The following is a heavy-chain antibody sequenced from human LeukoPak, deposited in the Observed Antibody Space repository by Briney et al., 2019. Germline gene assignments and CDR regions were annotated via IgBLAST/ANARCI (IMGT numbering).Heavy chain of an antibody. J-gene: IGHJ4*02. V-gene: IGHV4-59*08. CDR1: GGSLSSYY. Sequence: SETLSLTCTLSGGSLSSYYWTWIRQPPGKELEWIGYIYKSVSTNYNPSLQSRVSMSVDTSNNQISLKLTYVPAADTAVYYCARRATTGPPYYLDYWGRGTLVTVSS. D-gene: IGHD1-26*01. CDR3: ARRATTGPPYYLDY. CDR2: IYKSVST.